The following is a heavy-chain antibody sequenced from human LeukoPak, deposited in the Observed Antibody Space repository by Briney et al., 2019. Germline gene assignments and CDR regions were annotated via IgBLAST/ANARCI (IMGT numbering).Heavy chain of an antibody. D-gene: IGHD2-2*02. V-gene: IGHV4-39*01. CDR3: ARPHCSSTSCYIGAFDI. Sequence: PSETLSLTCTVSGSSISSSSYYWGWIRQPPGKGLEWIGSIYYSGSTYYNPSLKSRVTISVDTSKNQFSLKLSSVTAADTAVYYCARPHCSSTSCYIGAFDIWGQGTMVTVSS. CDR2: IYYSGST. CDR1: GSSISSSSYY. J-gene: IGHJ3*02.